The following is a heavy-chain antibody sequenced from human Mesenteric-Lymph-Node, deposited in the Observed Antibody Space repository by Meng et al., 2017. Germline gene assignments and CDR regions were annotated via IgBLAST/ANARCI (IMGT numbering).Heavy chain of an antibody. CDR2: ISYDGNIK. J-gene: IGHJ5*02. CDR1: GFTFSSYV. V-gene: IGHV3-30*07. D-gene: IGHD1-26*01. CDR3: AKDLGARGAGATYHH. Sequence: GESLKISCAASGFTFSSYVMHWARQAPGKGLEWVAVISYDGNIKYYADSVKGRFTISRDNSNNTLYLQMNGLRADDTAVYYCAKDLGARGAGATYHHWGQGALVTVSS.